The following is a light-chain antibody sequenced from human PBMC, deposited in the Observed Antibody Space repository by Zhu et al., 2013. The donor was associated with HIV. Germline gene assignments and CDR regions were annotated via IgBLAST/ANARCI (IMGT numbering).Light chain of an antibody. V-gene: IGKV3-20*01. J-gene: IGKJ1*01. CDR1: QSVSNY. CDR2: GTS. Sequence: EIVLTQSPATLSLSPGERATLSCRASQSVSNYLAWYQQKPGQAPRLLIYGTSNRAAGIPDRFSGSGSGTDFALTITRLEPEDSTMYFCQQYATSPWTFGQGTKVEIK. CDR3: QQYATSPWT.